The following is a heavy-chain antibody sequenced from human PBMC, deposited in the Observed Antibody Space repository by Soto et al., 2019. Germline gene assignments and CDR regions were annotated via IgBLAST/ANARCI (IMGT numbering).Heavy chain of an antibody. CDR2: SSYSGYS. V-gene: IGHV4-59*08. Sequence: QVQFQESGPGLVKPSETLSLTCTVSGGSIDNYYCSWFRQPPGKGLEWIGYSSYSGYSAYNFSLKRRVTMSMGTSKTQFYLTLESVTATDTAVYYCARHGFGPLHGLVDVWGQGTTVIVSS. D-gene: IGHD3-10*01. CDR1: GGSIDNYY. J-gene: IGHJ6*02. CDR3: ARHGFGPLHGLVDV.